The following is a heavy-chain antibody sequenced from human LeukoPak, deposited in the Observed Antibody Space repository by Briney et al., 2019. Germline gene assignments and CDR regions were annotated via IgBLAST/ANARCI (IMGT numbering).Heavy chain of an antibody. CDR2: ISANNVNT. J-gene: IGHJ4*02. CDR3: ARGSGWYGY. V-gene: IGHV1-18*01. CDR1: GYTLTSYG. D-gene: IGHD6-19*01. Sequence: ASVKVSCKASGYTLTSYGITWVRQAPGQGLEWMGWISANNVNTYYSQKLQGRVTMTTDTSTSTAYMELKSLRSEDTAVYYCARGSGWYGYWGQGTLVTVSS.